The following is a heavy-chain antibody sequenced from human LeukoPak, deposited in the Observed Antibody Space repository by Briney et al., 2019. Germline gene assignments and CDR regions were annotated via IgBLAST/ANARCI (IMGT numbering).Heavy chain of an antibody. CDR1: GGSISSGGYS. CDR2: IYHSGST. J-gene: IGHJ3*02. CDR3: ARDGIYGDYGGVAFDI. D-gene: IGHD4-17*01. Sequence: PSQTLSLTCVVSGGSISSGGYSWSWIRQPPGKGLEWIGYIYHSGSTYYNPSLKSRVTISVDRSKNQFSLKLSSVTAADTAVYYCARDGIYGDYGGVAFDIWGQGTMVTVSS. V-gene: IGHV4-30-2*01.